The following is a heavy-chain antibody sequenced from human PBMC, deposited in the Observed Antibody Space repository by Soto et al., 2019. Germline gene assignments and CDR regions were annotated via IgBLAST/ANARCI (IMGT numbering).Heavy chain of an antibody. CDR3: ARSGIAAAGTSPLYYGMDV. Sequence: SVKVSCKASGGTFSSYAISWVRQAPGQGLEWMGGIIPIFGTANYAQKFQGRVTITADESTSTAYMELSSLRSEDTAVYYCARSGIAAAGTSPLYYGMDVWGQGTTVTVSS. D-gene: IGHD6-13*01. CDR2: IIPIFGTA. J-gene: IGHJ6*02. V-gene: IGHV1-69*13. CDR1: GGTFSSYA.